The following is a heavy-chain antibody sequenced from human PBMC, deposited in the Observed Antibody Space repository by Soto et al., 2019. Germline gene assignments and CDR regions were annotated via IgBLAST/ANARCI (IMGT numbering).Heavy chain of an antibody. CDR3: ASDLRDYGGNSDY. D-gene: IGHD4-17*01. V-gene: IGHV3-21*01. CDR1: GFTFSTYT. J-gene: IGHJ4*02. CDR2: ISSSTVYK. Sequence: EVQLVESGGGLVKPGGSLKLSCAASGFTFSTYTMSWVRQAPGKGLEWVSSISSSTVYKYYADSVKGRFTISRDNAKNSLFLQMNGLRAEDTAVYYCASDLRDYGGNSDYWGQGTLVTVSS.